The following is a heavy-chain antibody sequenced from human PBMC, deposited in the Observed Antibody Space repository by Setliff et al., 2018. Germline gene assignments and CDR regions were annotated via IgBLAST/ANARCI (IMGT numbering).Heavy chain of an antibody. J-gene: IGHJ6*02. D-gene: IGHD3-22*01. CDR3: ARHRGYSSPSLEYYYYGLNV. V-gene: IGHV4-38-2*02. Sequence: PPETLSLTCTVSGYSISSGYYWGWVRQPPGKGLEWLGTLSDSGSTYYNPSFKGRVTISEHSSQTQFFLELSSVTAADTAVYYCARHRGYSSPSLEYYYYGLNVWGQGTTVTVSS. CDR2: LSDSGST. CDR1: GYSISSGYY.